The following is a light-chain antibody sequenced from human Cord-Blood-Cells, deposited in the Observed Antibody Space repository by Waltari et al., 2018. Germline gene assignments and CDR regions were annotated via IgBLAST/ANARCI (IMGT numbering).Light chain of an antibody. CDR3: CSYAGSSTSV. CDR2: EGS. Sequence: QSALTQPASASGSPGQSITISCTGTSSDVGSYNLASWYQQHPGKAPKLMIYEGSKRHSGVSNRFSGSKSGNTASLTISGLQAEDEADYYCCSYAGSSTSVFGGGTKLTVL. V-gene: IGLV2-23*01. J-gene: IGLJ3*02. CDR1: SSDVGSYNL.